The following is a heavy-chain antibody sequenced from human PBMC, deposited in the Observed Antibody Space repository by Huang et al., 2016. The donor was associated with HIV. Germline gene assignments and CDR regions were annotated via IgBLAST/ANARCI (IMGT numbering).Heavy chain of an antibody. CDR3: AKDGADEEWDIDY. CDR2: ISYDGSNK. J-gene: IGHJ4*02. Sequence: CPASGFSFSTYGLHWVRQAPGKGLEWVAVISYDGSNKYYAHSVKGRFTISRDTSENKVYLQMNSLRHEDTAVYYWAKDGADEEWDIDYWGQGTLVTVSS. V-gene: IGHV3-30*18. CDR1: GFSFSTYG. D-gene: IGHD1-26*01.